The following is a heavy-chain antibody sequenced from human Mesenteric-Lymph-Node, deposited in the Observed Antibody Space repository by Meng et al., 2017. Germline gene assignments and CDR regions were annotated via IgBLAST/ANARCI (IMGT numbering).Heavy chain of an antibody. CDR1: GYTFTSYD. J-gene: IGHJ5*02. CDR3: ARRSSSWYEWFDP. D-gene: IGHD6-13*01. V-gene: IGHV1-8*01. CDR2: MNPNSGNT. Sequence: QVQLVQSGSEVKKPAASVKFSCKASGYTFTSYDINWVRQATGQGLEWMGWMNPNSGNTGYAQKFQGRVTMTRNTSISTAYMELSSLRSEDTAVYYCARRSSSWYEWFDPWGQGTLVTVSS.